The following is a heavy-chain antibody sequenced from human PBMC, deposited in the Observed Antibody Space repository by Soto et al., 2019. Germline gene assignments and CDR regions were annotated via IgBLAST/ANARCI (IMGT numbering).Heavy chain of an antibody. D-gene: IGHD3-3*01. CDR1: GFTFSSYS. J-gene: IGHJ5*02. V-gene: IGHV3-48*02. Sequence: EVQLVESGGGLVQPGGSLRLSCAASGFTFSSYSMNWVRRAPGKGLEWDSYISSSSSTIYYADSVKGRFTISRDNAKNSLYLQMNSLRDEDTAVYYCARESRFLEWLSLNWFDPWGQGTLVTVSS. CDR2: ISSSSSTI. CDR3: ARESRFLEWLSLNWFDP.